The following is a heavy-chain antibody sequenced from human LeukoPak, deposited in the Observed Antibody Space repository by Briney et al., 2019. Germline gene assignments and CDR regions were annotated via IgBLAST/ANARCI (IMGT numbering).Heavy chain of an antibody. V-gene: IGHV3-23*05. CDR2: IDKTTYPT. Sequence: GGSLRLSCVASGFTYNTYWMSWIRQAPGKGVEWGSTIDKTTYPTFYADSVKGRFTISRDNSKNTLYLQMNSLRTEDTAVYFCAKFEGATIPGWFNDYWGQGILITVSS. J-gene: IGHJ4*02. D-gene: IGHD6-19*01. CDR3: AKFEGATIPGWFNDY. CDR1: GFTYNTYW.